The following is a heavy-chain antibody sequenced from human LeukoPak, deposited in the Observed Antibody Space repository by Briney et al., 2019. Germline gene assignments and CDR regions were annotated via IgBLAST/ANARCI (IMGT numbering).Heavy chain of an antibody. CDR2: IWYDGSKR. D-gene: IGHD3-10*01. CDR3: ARASTVRGVGRFDP. V-gene: IGHV3-33*08. CDR1: GFTFSSYA. Sequence: GGSLRLSCAASGFTFSSYALNWVRQAPGKGLEWVAVIWYDGSKRYYADFVKGRFTISRDNSNNTMYLEMNSLRDEDTAVYYCARASTVRGVGRFDPWGQGTLVTVSS. J-gene: IGHJ5*02.